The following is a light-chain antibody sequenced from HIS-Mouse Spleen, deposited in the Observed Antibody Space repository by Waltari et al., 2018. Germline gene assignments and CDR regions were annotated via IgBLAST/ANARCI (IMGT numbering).Light chain of an antibody. V-gene: IGKV3-11*01. J-gene: IGKJ1*01. CDR3: QQRSNWRWT. CDR1: QSVSSY. Sequence: EIVLTQSPVTLSLSPGERATLSCRASQSVSSYLAWYQQKPGQAPRLLIYDASNRATGIPARFSGSGSGTDFTLTISSLEPEDFAVYYCQQRSNWRWTFGQGTKVEIK. CDR2: DAS.